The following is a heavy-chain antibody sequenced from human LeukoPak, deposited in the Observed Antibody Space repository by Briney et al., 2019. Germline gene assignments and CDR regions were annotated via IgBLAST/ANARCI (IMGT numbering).Heavy chain of an antibody. CDR1: GGTFSSYA. CDR2: IIPILGIA. D-gene: IGHD5-12*01. CDR3: ARVKDGYNYQPFFDY. Sequence: SVKVSCKASGGTFSSYAISWVRQAPGQGLEWMGRIIPILGIANYAQKFQGRVTITADKSTSTAYMELSSLRSEDTAVYYCARVKDGYNYQPFFDYWGQGTLVTVSS. J-gene: IGHJ4*02. V-gene: IGHV1-69*04.